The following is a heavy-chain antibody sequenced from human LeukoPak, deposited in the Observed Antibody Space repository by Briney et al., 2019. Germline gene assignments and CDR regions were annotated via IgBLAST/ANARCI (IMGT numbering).Heavy chain of an antibody. CDR1: GGSISSYY. Sequence: SETLSLTCTVSGGSISSYYWSWIRQPPGKRLEWIGYIYYSGSTNYNPSLKSRVTISVDTSKNQFSLKLSSVTAADTAVYYCAREGYSYGLDYWGQGTLVTVSS. V-gene: IGHV4-59*01. CDR3: AREGYSYGLDY. D-gene: IGHD5-18*01. J-gene: IGHJ4*02. CDR2: IYYSGST.